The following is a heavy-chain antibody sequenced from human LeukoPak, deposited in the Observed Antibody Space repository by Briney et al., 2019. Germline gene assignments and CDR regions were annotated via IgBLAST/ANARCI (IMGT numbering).Heavy chain of an antibody. CDR1: GGTFSSYA. J-gene: IGHJ6*02. CDR3: AREIPGYDYYYGMDV. V-gene: IGHV1-69*04. CDR2: IITLLGIP. D-gene: IGHD2-15*01. Sequence: ASVKLSCKASGGTFSSYAISWVRQAPGQGLEWMGRIITLLGIPNYAQKFQGRVTITADKSTSTAYMELSSLGSEDTAVYSCAREIPGYDYYYGMDVWGQGTAVTVSS.